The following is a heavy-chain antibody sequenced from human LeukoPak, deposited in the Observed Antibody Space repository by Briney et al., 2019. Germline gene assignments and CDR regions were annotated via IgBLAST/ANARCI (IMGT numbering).Heavy chain of an antibody. Sequence: ASVKVSCKVSGYTLTELSMHWVRQAPGKGLEWMGGFDPEDGETIYAQKFQGRVTMTEDTSTDTAYMKLSSLRSEDTAVYYCATVVPAAIRFDPWGQGTLVTVSS. D-gene: IGHD2-2*01. CDR1: GYTLTELS. CDR2: FDPEDGET. J-gene: IGHJ5*02. V-gene: IGHV1-24*01. CDR3: ATVVPAAIRFDP.